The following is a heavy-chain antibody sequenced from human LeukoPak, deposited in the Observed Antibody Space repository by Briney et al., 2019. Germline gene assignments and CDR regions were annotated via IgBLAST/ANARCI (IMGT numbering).Heavy chain of an antibody. Sequence: GGSLRLSCVASGFTFSSYSMNWVRQAPGKGLEWLSYISMGGSPTYYADSVKGRFTISRDNAKNSLYLQMNSLRAEDTAVYYCARDRHYGDLFDYWGQGTLVTVSS. CDR1: GFTFSSYS. CDR2: ISMGGSPT. J-gene: IGHJ4*02. V-gene: IGHV3-48*04. CDR3: ARDRHYGDLFDY. D-gene: IGHD4-17*01.